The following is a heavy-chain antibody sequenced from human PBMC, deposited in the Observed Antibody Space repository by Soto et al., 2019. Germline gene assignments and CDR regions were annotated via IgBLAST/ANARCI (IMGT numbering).Heavy chain of an antibody. J-gene: IGHJ4*02. D-gene: IGHD1-26*01. CDR2: ITVAGGGI. CDR3: AKWPPSPKMGVTSH. V-gene: IGHV3-23*01. Sequence: EVQLLESGGGLAQPGGSLRLSCAASGFAFSSSAMAWISQTPGKGLQWVSAITVAGGGIYYAVSVKGRFTICRDNSKKTLYLQMNSLSDEDTAKYFCAKWPPSPKMGVTSHWGQGTLVTVSS. CDR1: GFAFSSSA.